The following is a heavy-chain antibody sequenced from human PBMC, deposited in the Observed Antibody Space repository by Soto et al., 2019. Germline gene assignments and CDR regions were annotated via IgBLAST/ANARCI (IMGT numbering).Heavy chain of an antibody. D-gene: IGHD3-22*01. CDR3: ARGPITTNPRFDP. J-gene: IGHJ5*02. CDR2: INHSGST. Sequence: QVQLQQWGAGLLKPSETLSLTCAVYGGSFSGYYWSWILQPPWKGLEWIGEINHSGSTNYNPSLKSRVTISVDTSKNQFSLKLSSVTAADTAVYYCARGPITTNPRFDPWGQGTLVTVSS. V-gene: IGHV4-34*01. CDR1: GGSFSGYY.